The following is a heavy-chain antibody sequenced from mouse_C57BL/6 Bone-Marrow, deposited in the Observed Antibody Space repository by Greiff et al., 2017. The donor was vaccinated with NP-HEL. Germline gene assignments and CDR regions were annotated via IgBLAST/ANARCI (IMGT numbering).Heavy chain of an antibody. J-gene: IGHJ2*01. CDR2: INPSSGYP. CDR3: ARGRCPLYFDY. CDR1: GYTFPSYW. V-gene: IGHV1-7*01. Sequence: LVESGAELAKPGASVKLSCKASGYTFPSYWMHWVKQRPGQGLEWIGYINPSSGYPKYNQKFKDKATLTADKSSSTAYMQLSSLTYEDSAVYYCARGRCPLYFDYWGQGTTLTVSS. D-gene: IGHD1-1*01.